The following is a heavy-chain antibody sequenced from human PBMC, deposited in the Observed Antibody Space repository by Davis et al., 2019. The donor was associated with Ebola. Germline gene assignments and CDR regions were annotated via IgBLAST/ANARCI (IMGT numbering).Heavy chain of an antibody. CDR1: GFTVSSNY. J-gene: IGHJ4*02. D-gene: IGHD2-8*01. CDR2: IFNIGTT. V-gene: IGHV4-59*02. CDR3: ARGLPGTILDS. Sequence: ESLKISCAASGFTVSSNYMSWIRQPPGKGLEWIGYIFNIGTTKYNLSLKSRVSILLDTSKNQFSLKLTSVTAADTAVYYCARGLPGTILDSWGPGTLVTVSS.